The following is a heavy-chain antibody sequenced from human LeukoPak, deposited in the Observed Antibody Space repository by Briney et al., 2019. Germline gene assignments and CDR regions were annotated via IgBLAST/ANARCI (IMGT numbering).Heavy chain of an antibody. CDR3: ARAPGNSLDL. D-gene: IGHD4-11*01. J-gene: IGHJ5*02. V-gene: IGHV4-61*02. CDR2: VYSSGTT. CDR1: GGSISSGGYY. Sequence: PSETLSLTCTVSGGSISSGGYYWSWIRQSAGKGLEWIGRVYSSGTTNYNPTLESRVTISVDTSMNQFSLKVTSVTAADTAVYYCARAPGNSLDLWGQGTLVTVSS.